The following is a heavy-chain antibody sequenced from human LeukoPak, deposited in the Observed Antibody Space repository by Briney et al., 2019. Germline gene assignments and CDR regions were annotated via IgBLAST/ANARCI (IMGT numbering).Heavy chain of an antibody. CDR1: GFTLRSYA. J-gene: IGHJ4*02. V-gene: IGHV3-23*01. D-gene: IGHD3-9*01. CDR3: ARGGGGNSDFLTPYTGASLGFDY. Sequence: GGSLRLSCVGSGFTLRSYAMSWVRQAPGKGPQWVSSLGISGDYAWYAGSVKGRFTTSRDSSKNTLYLQMNSLGAEDTAVYYCARGGGGNSDFLTPYTGASLGFDYWGQGALVTVSS. CDR2: LGISGDYA.